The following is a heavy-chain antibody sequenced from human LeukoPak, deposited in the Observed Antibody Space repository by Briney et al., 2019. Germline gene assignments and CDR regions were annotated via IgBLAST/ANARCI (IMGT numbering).Heavy chain of an antibody. J-gene: IGHJ4*02. CDR1: GFTFSSYA. D-gene: IGHD5-12*01. V-gene: IGHV3-23*01. CDR3: AKDGGDSGYDFGFDY. Sequence: PGGSLRLSCAASGFTFSSYAMSWVRQAPGKGLDWVSAISGSGGSTYYADSVKGRFTISRDNSKNTLYLQMNSLRAEDTAVYYCAKDGGDSGYDFGFDYWGQGTLVTVSS. CDR2: ISGSGGST.